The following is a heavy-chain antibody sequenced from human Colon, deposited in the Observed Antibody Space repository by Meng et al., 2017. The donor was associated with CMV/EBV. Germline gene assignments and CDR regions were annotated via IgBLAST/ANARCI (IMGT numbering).Heavy chain of an antibody. Sequence: SLKCSVPTLVKPPQHLTLTVTFPGFSLSTSGVGVGWIRQPPGKALEWLALIYWDDDKRYSPSLKSRLTITKDTSKNQVVLTMTNMDPVDTATYYCAHRMGRIAARVFDYWGQGTLVTVSS. CDR3: AHRMGRIAARVFDY. V-gene: IGHV2-5*02. D-gene: IGHD6-6*01. J-gene: IGHJ4*02. CDR2: IYWDDDK. CDR1: GFSLSTSGVG.